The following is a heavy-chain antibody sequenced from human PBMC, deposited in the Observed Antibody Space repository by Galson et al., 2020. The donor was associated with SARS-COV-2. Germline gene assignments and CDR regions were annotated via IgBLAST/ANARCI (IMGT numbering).Heavy chain of an antibody. CDR2: IWYDGSKE. V-gene: IGHV3-33*06. J-gene: IGHJ4*02. CDR3: AKSRLAFAVAAAGSDY. D-gene: IGHD6-13*01. CDR1: RFTFSRYG. Sequence: GESLKISCAASRFTFSRYGMHWIRQAPGKGLEWVAVIWYDGSKEYYVDSVRGRFTISRDNSKDMLFLQMNSLRVEDTAVYYCAKSRLAFAVAAAGSDYWGQGTLVTVS.